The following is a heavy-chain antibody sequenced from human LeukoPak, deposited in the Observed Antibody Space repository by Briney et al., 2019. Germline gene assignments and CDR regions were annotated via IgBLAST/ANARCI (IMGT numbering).Heavy chain of an antibody. Sequence: GGSLRLSCASSGFTFSIYWMYWVRQAPGKGLVCVSRIKNEGRSTIYADSVEGGFTIARDNDKNRLYGQMNSLMTEDTAVFYCERGSDYRSNWGQGTMVTVSS. CDR3: ERGSDYRSN. CDR2: IKNEGRST. CDR1: GFTFSIYW. V-gene: IGHV3-74*01. J-gene: IGHJ4*02. D-gene: IGHD4-11*01.